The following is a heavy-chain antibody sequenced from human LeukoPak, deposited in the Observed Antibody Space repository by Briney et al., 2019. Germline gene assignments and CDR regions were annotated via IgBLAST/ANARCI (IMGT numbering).Heavy chain of an antibody. Sequence: SETLSLTCTVSGDSSSNYYWGWIRQPPGKGLEWIGSIYYSGITYYNPSLKSRVTISVETSNNQFSLKLSSVTAADTAMYYCARLLIYCSSTSCHFDYWGQGTLVTISS. CDR2: IYYSGIT. CDR1: GDSSSNYY. CDR3: ARLLIYCSSTSCHFDY. J-gene: IGHJ4*02. V-gene: IGHV4-39*01. D-gene: IGHD2-2*01.